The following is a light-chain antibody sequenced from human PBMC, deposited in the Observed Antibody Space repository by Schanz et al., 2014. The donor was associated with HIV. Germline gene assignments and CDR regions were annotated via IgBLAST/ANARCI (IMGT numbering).Light chain of an antibody. CDR3: QHYSTSPIT. CDR1: RSVNSN. J-gene: IGKJ5*01. Sequence: EIVMTQSPVTLSVSPGERVTLSCRASRSVNSNLAWYQQKPGQAPRLLIYGASSRATGIPDRFSGSGSGTDFTLTISRLEPEDFAVFYCQHYSTSPITFGQGTRLEIK. V-gene: IGKV3-20*01. CDR2: GAS.